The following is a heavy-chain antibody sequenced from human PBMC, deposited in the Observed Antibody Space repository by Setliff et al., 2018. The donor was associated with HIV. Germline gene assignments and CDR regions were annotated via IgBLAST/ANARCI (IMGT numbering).Heavy chain of an antibody. V-gene: IGHV3-48*03. Sequence: GGSLRLSCAASGFTFSSYEMNWVRQAPGKGLEWVSYISSSGSTIYYADSVKGRFTISRDNAKNSLYLQMNGLRAEDTAVYYCARGPTTVTNYYYYYMDVWGKGTTVTVSS. CDR1: GFTFSSYE. J-gene: IGHJ6*03. D-gene: IGHD4-17*01. CDR2: ISSSGSTI. CDR3: ARGPTTVTNYYYYYMDV.